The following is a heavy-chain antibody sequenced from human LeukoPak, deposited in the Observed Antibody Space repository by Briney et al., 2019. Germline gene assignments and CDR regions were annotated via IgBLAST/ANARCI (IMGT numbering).Heavy chain of an antibody. D-gene: IGHD6-19*01. CDR3: ARDRGSGPLRYFDY. Sequence: ASVKVSCKASGYTFTSYGISWVRQAPGQGLEWMGWISAYNGNTNYAQKLQGRVTMTTDTSTSTVYMELSSLRSEDTAVYYCARDRGSGPLRYFDYWGQGTLVTVSS. V-gene: IGHV1-18*01. J-gene: IGHJ4*02. CDR2: ISAYNGNT. CDR1: GYTFTSYG.